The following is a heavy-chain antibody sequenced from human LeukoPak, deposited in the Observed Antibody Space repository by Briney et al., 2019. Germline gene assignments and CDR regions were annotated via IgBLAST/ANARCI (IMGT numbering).Heavy chain of an antibody. D-gene: IGHD3-10*01. J-gene: IGHJ4*02. CDR2: IHYSGTT. CDR1: GGSISDNDYS. V-gene: IGHV4-39*01. Sequence: SETLSLTCNVSGGSISDNDYSWDWIRQPPGKGLEWMGCIHYSGTTYSNPSLRSRISISVDTSKSQFSLKLRSVTAADTAVYYCARRYYFVSGSYYPFDFWGQGTLVTVSS. CDR3: ARRYYFVSGSYYPFDF.